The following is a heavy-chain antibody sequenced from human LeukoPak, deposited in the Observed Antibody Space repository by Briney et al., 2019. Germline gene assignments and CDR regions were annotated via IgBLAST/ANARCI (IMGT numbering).Heavy chain of an antibody. CDR2: ISVYSGNT. Sequence: GASVKVSCKASVYTFNNYGINWVRQAPGQGLEWMGWISVYSGNTNYAQKLQGRVTMTTDTSTRTAYMELRSLRSDDTAVYYCARDGPPYYYASGTPNWFAPWGRGTLVTVSS. CDR3: ARDGPPYYYASGTPNWFAP. J-gene: IGHJ5*02. D-gene: IGHD3-10*01. CDR1: VYTFNNYG. V-gene: IGHV1-18*01.